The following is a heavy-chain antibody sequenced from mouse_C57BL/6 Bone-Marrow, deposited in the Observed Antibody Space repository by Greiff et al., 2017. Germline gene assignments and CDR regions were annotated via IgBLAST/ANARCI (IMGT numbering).Heavy chain of an antibody. D-gene: IGHD1-1*01. J-gene: IGHJ3*01. Sequence: QVPLQQSGAELARPGASVKMSCKASGYTFTSYTMHWVKQRPGQGLEWIGYINPSSGYTKYNQKFKDKATLTADKSSSTAYMQLSSLTSEDSAVYYCAKNYYGSRFAYWGQGTLVTVSA. CDR2: INPSSGYT. V-gene: IGHV1-4*01. CDR1: GYTFTSYT. CDR3: AKNYYGSRFAY.